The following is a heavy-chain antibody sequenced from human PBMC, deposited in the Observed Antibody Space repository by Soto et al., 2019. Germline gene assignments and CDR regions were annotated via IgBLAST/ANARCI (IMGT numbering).Heavy chain of an antibody. CDR2: IYYSGST. CDR3: ARGYIVVVPAAKNWFDP. V-gene: IGHV4-39*01. CDR1: GGSISSSSYY. Sequence: PSETLSLTCTVSGGSISSSSYYWGWIRQPPGKGLEWIGSIYYSGSTYYNPSLKSRVTISVDTSKNQFSLKLSSVTAADTAVYYCARGYIVVVPAAKNWFDPWGQGTLVTVS. D-gene: IGHD2-2*01. J-gene: IGHJ5*02.